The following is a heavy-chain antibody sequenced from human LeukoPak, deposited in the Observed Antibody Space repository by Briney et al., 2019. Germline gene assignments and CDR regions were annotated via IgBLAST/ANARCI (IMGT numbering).Heavy chain of an antibody. J-gene: IGHJ4*02. V-gene: IGHV3-66*01. CDR1: GFTVSSNY. CDR2: IYSGGSI. CDR3: AKDWHYFDY. Sequence: GGSLRLSCAASGFTVSSNYMTWVRQAPGKGLEWVSVIYSGGSINYADSVKGRFTISRDNSKNTLYLQMNSLTAEDTAVYYCAKDWHYFDYWGQGTLVTVSS.